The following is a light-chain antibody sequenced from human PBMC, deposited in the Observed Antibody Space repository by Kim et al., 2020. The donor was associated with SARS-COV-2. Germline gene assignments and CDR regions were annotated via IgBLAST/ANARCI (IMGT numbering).Light chain of an antibody. J-gene: IGKJ1*01. V-gene: IGKV3-15*01. CDR3: QQYNNWPTWT. Sequence: EIVLTQSPATLSLSPGERATLSCRASQFVPSTLAWYQQRPGQAPRLLIYGATVRAADVPARFSGSGSGTEFTLTISSLQSEDFAVYYCQQYNNWPTWTFGQGTKVDIK. CDR2: GAT. CDR1: QFVPST.